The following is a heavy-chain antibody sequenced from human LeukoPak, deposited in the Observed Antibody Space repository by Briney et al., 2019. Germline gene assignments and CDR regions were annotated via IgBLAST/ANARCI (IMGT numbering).Heavy chain of an antibody. Sequence: PSETLSLTCGVYGGSFSGYYWSWVRQPPGKGLEWIGQIRHTGSTAYNPSLRSRVTISGDTSKNQFSLKLSSVTAADTAVYYCARHGCYYFDYWGQGTLVTVSS. V-gene: IGHV4-34*01. D-gene: IGHD2-8*01. J-gene: IGHJ4*02. CDR2: IRHTGST. CDR1: GGSFSGYY. CDR3: ARHGCYYFDY.